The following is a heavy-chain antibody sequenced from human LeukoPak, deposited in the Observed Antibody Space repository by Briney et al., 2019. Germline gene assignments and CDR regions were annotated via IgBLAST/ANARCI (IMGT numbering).Heavy chain of an antibody. CDR1: GFTVSSNY. CDR3: ARERGHFFDY. J-gene: IGHJ4*02. Sequence: GGSLRLSCGASGFTVSSNYMSWVRQAPGKGLKWVSVIYSGGSTYYADSVKGRFTISRDNSKNTLYLQMNSLRAEDTAVYYCARERGHFFDYWGQGTLVTVSS. V-gene: IGHV3-53*01. CDR2: IYSGGST.